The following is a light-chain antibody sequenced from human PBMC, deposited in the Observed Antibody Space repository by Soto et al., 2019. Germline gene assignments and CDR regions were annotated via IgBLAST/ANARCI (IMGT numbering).Light chain of an antibody. J-gene: IGLJ3*02. Sequence: QSVLTQPPSVSGAPGQRITISCSGNNSNIGADSDIQWYQQFPGIAPKLLIYFNTHRPSGVPDRISGSKSATSASLAITGLQAEDEADYYSQSYDTSLNVLMFGLGTKLTVL. CDR3: QSYDTSLNVLM. V-gene: IGLV1-40*01. CDR2: FNT. CDR1: NSNIGADSD.